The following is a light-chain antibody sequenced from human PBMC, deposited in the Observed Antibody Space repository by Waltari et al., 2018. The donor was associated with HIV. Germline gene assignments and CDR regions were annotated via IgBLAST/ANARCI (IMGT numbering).Light chain of an antibody. Sequence: QSALTQPPSVSGSPGQSVTISCPGTSSAVGNYNRVSWYQQPPGSAPKLMIYEVSNRPSGVPRRFSGSKSGNTASLTISGLQAEDEADYYCSSYTSSNTFVVFGGGTKLTVL. CDR3: SSYTSSNTFVV. CDR1: SSAVGNYNR. V-gene: IGLV2-18*02. J-gene: IGLJ2*01. CDR2: EVS.